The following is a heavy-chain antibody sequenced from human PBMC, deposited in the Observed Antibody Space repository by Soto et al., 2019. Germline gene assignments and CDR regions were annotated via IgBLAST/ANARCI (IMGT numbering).Heavy chain of an antibody. V-gene: IGHV5-51*01. CDR1: GYTFTDYW. J-gene: IGHJ4*02. CDR2: IYPGDSDT. D-gene: IGHD3-22*01. CDR3: ARQTYYYDSSGYYYFSSGPRRCFDY. Sequence: GESLKISCKGSGYTFTDYWIGWVRQLPGKGLEWMGIIYPGDSDTRYSTSFQGHVTISADKSISTAYLQWSSLKASDTAMYYCARQTYYYDSSGYYYFSSGPRRCFDYWGQGTLVTVSS.